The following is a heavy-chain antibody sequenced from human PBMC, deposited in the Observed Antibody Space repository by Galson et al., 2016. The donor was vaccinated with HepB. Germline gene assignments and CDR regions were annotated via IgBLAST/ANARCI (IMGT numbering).Heavy chain of an antibody. J-gene: IGHJ4*02. D-gene: IGHD3-10*01. Sequence: SLRLSCAASGFTFNSYSMTWVRQAPGKGLEWVSSISSTSTFINYVDSVKGRFTISRDNAKSSLYLEMNSLRAEDTAVYYCARDDIPPHFFGSGTFDSWGQGTLVTVSS. CDR2: ISSTSTFI. CDR3: ARDDIPPHFFGSGTFDS. V-gene: IGHV3-21*06. CDR1: GFTFNSYS.